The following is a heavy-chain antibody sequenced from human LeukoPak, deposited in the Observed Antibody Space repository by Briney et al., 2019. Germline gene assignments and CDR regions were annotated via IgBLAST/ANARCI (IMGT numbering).Heavy chain of an antibody. CDR3: ARQFHGSGYVDDL. V-gene: IGHV4-39*01. CDR2: IYYSGTT. Sequence: SETLSLTCSVSGGSISSISYYWGWIRRPPGKGLEWIASIYYSGTTHYNPSLSSRVTMSVDTSKNQLSLKLSAVTAADTAVYYCARQFHGSGYVDDLWGQGTLVTVSS. J-gene: IGHJ5*02. CDR1: GGSISSISYY. D-gene: IGHD3-22*01.